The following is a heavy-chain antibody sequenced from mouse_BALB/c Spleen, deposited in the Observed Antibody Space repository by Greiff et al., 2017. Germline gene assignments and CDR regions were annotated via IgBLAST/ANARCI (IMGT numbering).Heavy chain of an antibody. CDR2: ISSGGSYT. CDR1: GFTFSSYT. D-gene: IGHD2-4*01. CDR3: TRDRDYDVRFAY. V-gene: IGHV5-6-4*01. Sequence: EVMLVESGGGLVKPGGSLKLSCAASGFTFSSYTMSWVRQTPEKRLEWVATISSGGSYTYYPDSVKGRFTISRDNAKNTLYLQMSSLKSEDTAMYYCTRDRDYDVRFAYWGQGTLVTVSA. J-gene: IGHJ3*01.